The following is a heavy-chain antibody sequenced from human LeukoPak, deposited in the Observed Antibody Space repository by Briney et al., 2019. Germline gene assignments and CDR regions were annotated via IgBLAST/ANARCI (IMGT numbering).Heavy chain of an antibody. CDR1: GLTLSDRW. V-gene: IGHV3-7*03. J-gene: IGHJ6*02. CDR2: VKKDGRET. Sequence: GGSLRLSCVASGLTLSDRWMTWVRQAPGRGLEWVASVKKDGRETYYVDSVKGRFTISRDNAKNSLYLQMNSLRVEDTAVYFCARGHLGLGVWGQGTTVTVSS. CDR3: ARGHLGLGV.